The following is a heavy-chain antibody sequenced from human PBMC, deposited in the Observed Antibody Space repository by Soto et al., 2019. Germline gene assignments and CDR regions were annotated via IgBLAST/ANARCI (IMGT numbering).Heavy chain of an antibody. CDR3: ANAATLYYYGMDV. V-gene: IGHV3-30*18. CDR1: GFTFSSYG. CDR2: ISYDGSNK. Sequence: LRLSCAASGFTFSSYGMHWVRQAPGKGLEWVAVISYDGSNKYYADSVKGRFTISRDNSKNTLYLQMNSLRAEDTAVYYCANAATLYYYGMDVWGQGTTVTVSS. J-gene: IGHJ6*02. D-gene: IGHD6-25*01.